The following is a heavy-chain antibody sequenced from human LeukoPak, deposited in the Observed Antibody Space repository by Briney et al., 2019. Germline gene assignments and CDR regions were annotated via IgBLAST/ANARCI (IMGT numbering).Heavy chain of an antibody. CDR2: ISGNGAGT. Sequence: GGSLRLSCAASAFTFSRDDMAWVRQPPGKRPEWISSISGNGAGTHYIDSVRGRFIISRDNSKNTVYLQMNSLRAEDTAIYYCTRAALNDYAANWGQGSLVTVSS. CDR3: TRAALNDYAAN. V-gene: IGHV3-23*01. CDR1: AFTFSRDD. J-gene: IGHJ4*02. D-gene: IGHD4-17*01.